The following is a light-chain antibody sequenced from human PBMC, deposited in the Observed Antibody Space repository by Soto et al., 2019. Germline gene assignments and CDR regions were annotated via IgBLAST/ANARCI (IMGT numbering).Light chain of an antibody. V-gene: IGKV3-11*01. Sequence: EIVLTQSPATLSLSPGERATLSCRASQSVSRYLAWYQQKPGQAPRLLIYHASNRATGIPARFSGSGSGTEFTLTIDSLEPEDFAIYYCQHHSNWLWTFGQGTKV. CDR2: HAS. CDR3: QHHSNWLWT. CDR1: QSVSRY. J-gene: IGKJ1*01.